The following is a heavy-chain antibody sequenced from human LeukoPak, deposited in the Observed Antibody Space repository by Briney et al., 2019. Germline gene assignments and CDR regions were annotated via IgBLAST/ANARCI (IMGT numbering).Heavy chain of an antibody. J-gene: IGHJ4*02. V-gene: IGHV3-74*01. D-gene: IGHD6-19*01. CDR3: ARVPYSTGAFDY. CDR1: GFTFSSYW. CDR2: INSDGSST. Sequence: AGGSLRLSCAVSGFTFSSYWMHWVRHAPGKGLVWVSRINSDGSSTSYADSVKGRFTISRDNAKNTLYLQMNSLRAEDTAVYYCARVPYSTGAFDYWGQGTLVTVSS.